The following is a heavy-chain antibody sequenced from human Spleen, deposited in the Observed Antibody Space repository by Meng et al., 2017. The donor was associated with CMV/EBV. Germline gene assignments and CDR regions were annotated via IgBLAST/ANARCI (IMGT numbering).Heavy chain of an antibody. CDR3: AKEDDFWSGYYHY. J-gene: IGHJ4*02. CDR1: GFIFNKYA. CDR2: INDGGGTT. D-gene: IGHD3-3*01. Sequence: GESLKISCAVSGFIFNKYAMTWIRQAPGKGLEWVTTINDGGGTTYYADSVKGRFTISRDNSRNTLHLQMNSLRAEDTALYYCAKEDDFWSGYYHYWGQGTQVTVSS. V-gene: IGHV3-23*01.